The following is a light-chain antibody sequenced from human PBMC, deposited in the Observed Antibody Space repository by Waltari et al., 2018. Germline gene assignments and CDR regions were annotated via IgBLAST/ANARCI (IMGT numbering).Light chain of an antibody. Sequence: EIVLKQSPGTLPLSPGERPTLSCRAIQSVSNYLAWYQQKPGQAPRLLIYGASSRATGIPDRFSGSGSGTDFTLTISRLQPEDFAVYYCQRYGSSPYTFGQGTKLEIK. J-gene: IGKJ2*01. CDR1: QSVSNY. CDR2: GAS. CDR3: QRYGSSPYT. V-gene: IGKV3-20*01.